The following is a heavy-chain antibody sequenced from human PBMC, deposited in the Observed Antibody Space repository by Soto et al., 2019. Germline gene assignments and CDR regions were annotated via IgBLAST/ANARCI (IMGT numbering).Heavy chain of an antibody. J-gene: IGHJ4*02. Sequence: SETLPLTCTVSGGSISSHYWSWIRQPPGKGLEWIGYIYYGGSTNYNPSLKSRVTISVDTSKNQFSLKLSSVTAADTAVYYCAREKLHTHFDYWGQGTLVTVSS. V-gene: IGHV4-59*11. CDR3: AREKLHTHFDY. CDR1: GGSISSHY. CDR2: IYYGGST.